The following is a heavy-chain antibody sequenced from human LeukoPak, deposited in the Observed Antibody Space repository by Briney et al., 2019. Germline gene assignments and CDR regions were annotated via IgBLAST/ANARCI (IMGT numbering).Heavy chain of an antibody. CDR1: GFTVSSNY. J-gene: IGHJ3*02. Sequence: GRSLRLSCAASGFTVSSNYMSWVRQAPGKGLERVSVIYSGGSTYYADSVKGRFTISRDNSKNTLYLQMNSLRAEDTAVYYCAREGRKEDAFDIWGQGTMVTVSS. V-gene: IGHV3-53*01. CDR3: AREGRKEDAFDI. CDR2: IYSGGST.